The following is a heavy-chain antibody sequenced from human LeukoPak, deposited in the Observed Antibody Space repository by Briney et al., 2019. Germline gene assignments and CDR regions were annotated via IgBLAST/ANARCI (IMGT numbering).Heavy chain of an antibody. CDR2: IWYDGSNK. V-gene: IGHV3-33*01. CDR1: GFTFSDYG. J-gene: IGHJ4*02. Sequence: GGSLRLSCTASGFTFSDYGMHWVRQPPGKGLEWVAIIWYDGSNKTYEDSVRGRFTISRDNSKNTLYLQMNSLRAEDTAVYYCARGVDYYENSGTIDYWGQGTLVTVSS. CDR3: ARGVDYYENSGTIDY. D-gene: IGHD3-22*01.